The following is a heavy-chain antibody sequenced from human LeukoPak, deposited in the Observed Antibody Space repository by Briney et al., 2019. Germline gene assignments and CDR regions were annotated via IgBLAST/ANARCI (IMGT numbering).Heavy chain of an antibody. CDR2: IGGTGRT. V-gene: IGHV3-23*01. CDR1: GFAFNSYV. D-gene: IGHD1-1*01. CDR3: AKDMTTRGAFDI. Sequence: GGSLRLSCAASGFAFNSYVINRVRQAPGKGLEWVSAIGGTGRTYYADPVKGRFTISRDNSKNTVFLQMNSLRAEDTAIFYCAKDMTTRGAFDIWGQGTMVTVSS. J-gene: IGHJ3*02.